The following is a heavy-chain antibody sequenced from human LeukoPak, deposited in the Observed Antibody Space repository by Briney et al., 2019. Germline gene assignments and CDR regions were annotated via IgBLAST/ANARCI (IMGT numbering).Heavy chain of an antibody. CDR2: IKHEGSEK. CDR1: GFTFYSYW. D-gene: IGHD3-22*01. V-gene: IGHV3-7*03. J-gene: IGHJ4*02. Sequence: GGSLRLSCAASGFTFYSYWMTWVRQAPGKGLEWVANIKHEGSEKYYVDSVKGRFTISRDNSKNTLYLQMNSLRAEDTAVYYCAKGSLGGYSWYYFDYWGQGTLVTVSS. CDR3: AKGSLGGYSWYYFDY.